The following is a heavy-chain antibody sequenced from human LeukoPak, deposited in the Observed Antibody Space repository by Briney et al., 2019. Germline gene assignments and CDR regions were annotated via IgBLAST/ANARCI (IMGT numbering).Heavy chain of an antibody. CDR1: GFTFSNAW. J-gene: IGHJ4*02. CDR3: TTGAPYSSSWYDY. D-gene: IGHD6-13*01. V-gene: IGHV3-15*01. Sequence: GGSLRLSCAASGFTFSNAWMSWVRQAPGKGLEWVGRIKSKTDGGTTDYAAPVKGRFTISRDDSKNTLYLQMNSLKTEDTAVYYCTTGAPYSSSWYDYWGQGTLVTVSS. CDR2: IKSKTDGGTT.